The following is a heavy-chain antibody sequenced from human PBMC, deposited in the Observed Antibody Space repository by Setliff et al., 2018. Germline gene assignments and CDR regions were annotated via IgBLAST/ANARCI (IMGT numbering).Heavy chain of an antibody. CDR2: MYHSGST. Sequence: SETLSLTCTVSGYSISSRYYWGWIRQPPGKGLEWIGTMYHSGSTYYNPSLKSRVAISVDTSKNQFSLKLSSVTAADTAVYHCARDLNRGSFDFWGQGTLVTVSS. D-gene: IGHD3-16*01. J-gene: IGHJ4*02. CDR3: ARDLNRGSFDF. CDR1: GYSISSRYY. V-gene: IGHV4-38-2*02.